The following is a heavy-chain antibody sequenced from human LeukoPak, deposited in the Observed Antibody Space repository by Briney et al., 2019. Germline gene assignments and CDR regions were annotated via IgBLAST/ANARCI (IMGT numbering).Heavy chain of an antibody. CDR3: ARGRDFWSGYYTGYYYYYMDV. CDR1: GGSFSGYY. Sequence: KPSETLSLTCAVYGGSFSGYYWSWIRQPPGKGLEWIGEINHSGSTNYNPSLKSRVTMSVDTSKNQFSLKLSSVTAADTAVYYCARGRDFWSGYYTGYYYYYMDVWGKGTTVTVSS. D-gene: IGHD3-3*01. V-gene: IGHV4-34*01. J-gene: IGHJ6*03. CDR2: INHSGST.